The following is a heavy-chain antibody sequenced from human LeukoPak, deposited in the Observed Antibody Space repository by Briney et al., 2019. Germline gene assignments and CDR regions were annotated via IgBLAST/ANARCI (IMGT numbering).Heavy chain of an antibody. D-gene: IGHD5-24*01. J-gene: IGHJ4*02. CDR2: IYYSGST. V-gene: IGHV4-59*01. CDR1: GGSISSYY. CDR3: ARVEDGLSIDY. Sequence: SETLSLTCTVSGGSISSYYWSWIRQPPGKGLEWIGYIYYSGSTNYNPSLKSRVTITVDTSKNQFSLKLSSVTAADTAVYYCARVEDGLSIDYWGQGTLVTVSS.